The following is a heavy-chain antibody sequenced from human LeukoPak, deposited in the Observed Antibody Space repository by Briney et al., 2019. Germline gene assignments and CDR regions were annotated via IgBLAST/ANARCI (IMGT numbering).Heavy chain of an antibody. CDR2: INPNSGGT. CDR3: ARGYDDYYYYYMDV. CDR1: GYTFTGYY. V-gene: IGHV1-2*02. J-gene: IGHJ6*03. D-gene: IGHD3-3*01. Sequence: ASVKVSCKASGYTFTGYYMHWVRQAPGQGLEWMGWINPNSGGTNYAQKFQGRVTMTRDTSISTAYMELSRLRSDDTAVYYCARGYDDYYYYYMDVWGKGTTVTISS.